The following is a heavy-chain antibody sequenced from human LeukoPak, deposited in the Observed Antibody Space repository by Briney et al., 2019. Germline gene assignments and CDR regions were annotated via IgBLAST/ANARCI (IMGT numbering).Heavy chain of an antibody. D-gene: IGHD5-24*01. Sequence: AETLSLTCSVSGGSISSYYWSWIRQPAGKALEWIGRMYTSGTTNYSPPLKSRVTMSVDTSKNQISLKLSSVTAADTALYYCARGSREMATIFDFWGQGTLVPVSS. CDR2: MYTSGTT. CDR1: GGSISSYY. V-gene: IGHV4-4*07. CDR3: ARGSREMATIFDF. J-gene: IGHJ4*02.